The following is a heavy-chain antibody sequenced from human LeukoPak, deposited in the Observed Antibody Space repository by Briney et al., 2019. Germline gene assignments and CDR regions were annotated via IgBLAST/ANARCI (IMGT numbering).Heavy chain of an antibody. V-gene: IGHV3-7*01. Sequence: GGSLRLSCAASGFTFSSYWMSWVRQAPGKGLEWVANIKQDGSEKYYVDSVKGRFTISRDNAKNSLYLQMNSLGAEDTAVYYCARDLRVVAANHDAFDIWGQGTMVTVSS. CDR2: IKQDGSEK. CDR1: GFTFSSYW. J-gene: IGHJ3*02. D-gene: IGHD2-15*01. CDR3: ARDLRVVAANHDAFDI.